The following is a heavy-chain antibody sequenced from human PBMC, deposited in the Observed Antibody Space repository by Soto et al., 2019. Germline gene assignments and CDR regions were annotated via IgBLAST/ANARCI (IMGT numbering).Heavy chain of an antibody. D-gene: IGHD1-1*01. J-gene: IGHJ5*01. CDR1: GFTFSNAW. CDR3: AKLGNSGTGWFDS. Sequence: PGGSLRLSCAASGFTFSNAWMSWVRQAPGKGLEWVGRIKSKTDGGTTDYAAPVKGRFTISRDDSKNTLYLQMSSLRAEDTAVYYCAKLGNSGTGWFDSWGQGTVVTVSS. CDR2: IKSKTDGGTT. V-gene: IGHV3-15*01.